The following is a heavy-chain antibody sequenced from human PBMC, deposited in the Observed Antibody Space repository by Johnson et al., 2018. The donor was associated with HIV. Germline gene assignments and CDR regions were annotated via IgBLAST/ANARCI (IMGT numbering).Heavy chain of an antibody. J-gene: IGHJ3*01. D-gene: IGHD6-25*01. Sequence: QVQLVESGGGLAKPAWSPRLSCGASQFTFSSYYMNCFRQAPGKGLEWVSYISSSGSTIYYADSVKGRFTISRDNAKNSLYLKMNGLTVEDTAVYFCARIDRLGGLSRALDVWGQGTMVTVSS. V-gene: IGHV3-11*04. CDR3: ARIDRLGGLSRALDV. CDR2: ISSSGSTI. CDR1: QFTFSSYY.